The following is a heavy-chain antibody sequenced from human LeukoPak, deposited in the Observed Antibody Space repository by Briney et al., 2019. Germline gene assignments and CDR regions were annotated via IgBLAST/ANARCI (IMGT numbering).Heavy chain of an antibody. V-gene: IGHV1-69*05. CDR3: ARDLRIAVAGTYYYYMDV. J-gene: IGHJ6*03. D-gene: IGHD6-19*01. CDR2: IIPIFGTA. CDR1: GGTFSSYA. Sequence: ASVKVSCKASGGTFSSYAISWVRQAPGQGLEWMGGIIPIFGTANYAQKFQGRVTITTDESTSTAYMELSSLRSEDTAVYYCARDLRIAVAGTYYYYMDVWGKGTTVTVSS.